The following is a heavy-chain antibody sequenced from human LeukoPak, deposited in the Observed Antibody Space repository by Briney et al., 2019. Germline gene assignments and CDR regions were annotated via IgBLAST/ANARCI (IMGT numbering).Heavy chain of an antibody. V-gene: IGHV3-7*04. Sequence: GGSLRLSCAASGFTFSSYWMSWVRQAPGKGLEWVASIKQHGSEKYYVDSVKARFTISRDNAKTSLYLQMNNLRADDTAVYYCARARYHYDNTGHSYWYFDLWGRGTLVTVSS. D-gene: IGHD3-9*01. CDR1: GFTFSSYW. CDR3: ARARYHYDNTGHSYWYFDL. CDR2: IKQHGSEK. J-gene: IGHJ2*01.